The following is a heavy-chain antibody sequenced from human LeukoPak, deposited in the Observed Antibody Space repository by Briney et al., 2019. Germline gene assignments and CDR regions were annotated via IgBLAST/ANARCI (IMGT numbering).Heavy chain of an antibody. D-gene: IGHD1-1*01. CDR3: ASASWND. CDR1: GFRFSRYW. J-gene: IGHJ4*02. CDR2: IKQDGSEK. V-gene: IGHV3-7*01. Sequence: PGGSLRLSCAASGFRFSRYWMTWVRKAPGKGLEWVANIKQDGSEKYYVDSVKGRFTISRDNAKNSLYLHMNSLRAEDTAIYYCASASWNDWGPGTLVTVSS.